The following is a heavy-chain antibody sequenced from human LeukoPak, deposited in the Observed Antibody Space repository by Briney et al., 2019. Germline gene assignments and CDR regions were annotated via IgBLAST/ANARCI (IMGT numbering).Heavy chain of an antibody. D-gene: IGHD2-15*01. Sequence: SETLSLTCTVSGGSISSGGYYWSCIRQPPGKGLECIGYIYHSGSTYYNPSLKSRVTISVDRSKNQFSLKLSSVTAADTAVYYCARGPPSTLGYCSGGICYSGAPYCFDYWGQGTLVTVSS. CDR3: ARGPPSTLGYCSGGICYSGAPYCFDY. V-gene: IGHV4-30-2*01. J-gene: IGHJ4*02. CDR1: GGSISSGGYY. CDR2: IYHSGST.